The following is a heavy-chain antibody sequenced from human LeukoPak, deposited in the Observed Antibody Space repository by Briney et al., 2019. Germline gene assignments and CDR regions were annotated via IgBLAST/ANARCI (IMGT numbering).Heavy chain of an antibody. CDR2: ISSSSGYI. Sequence: PGGSLRLSCAASGFTFSSYSMNWVRQAPGRGLEWVSSISSSSGYIYYADSVKGRFTISRDNAKKSLYLQMNSLRAEDTAVYYCARDREKYYYDSSGYHGHAFDIWGQGTMVTVSS. CDR1: GFTFSSYS. D-gene: IGHD3-22*01. V-gene: IGHV3-21*01. J-gene: IGHJ3*02. CDR3: ARDREKYYYDSSGYHGHAFDI.